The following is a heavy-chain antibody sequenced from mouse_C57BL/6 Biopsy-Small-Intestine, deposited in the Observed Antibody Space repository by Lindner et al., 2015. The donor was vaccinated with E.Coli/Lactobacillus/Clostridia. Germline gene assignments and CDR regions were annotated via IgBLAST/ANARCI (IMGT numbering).Heavy chain of an antibody. Sequence: QLQESGAELMKPGASVKFSCKATGYTFTGYWIEWVKQRPGHGLEWIGENVPGSGNTNYNEKFKGKATFTADTFSNTVFMQLNSLTTEDSAIYYCARRFGNSYYFDYWGQGTTLTVSS. V-gene: IGHV1-9*01. CDR1: GYTFTGYW. CDR2: NVPGSGNT. D-gene: IGHD2-1*01. CDR3: ARRFGNSYYFDY. J-gene: IGHJ2*01.